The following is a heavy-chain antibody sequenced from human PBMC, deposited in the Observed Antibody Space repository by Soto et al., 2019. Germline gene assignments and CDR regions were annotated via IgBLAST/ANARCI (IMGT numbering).Heavy chain of an antibody. Sequence: QVQLQESGPGLVKPSETLSLTCTVSSDSITNYYWSWIRQSPGKGLEWIGYIHDSGRSNYNPSLKSRVKISVDTSKKQFSLKLNSRTTADTAVYYCARVGGTRGWYWGQGTLVTVSS. CDR2: IHDSGRS. V-gene: IGHV4-59*01. CDR3: ARVGGTRGWY. D-gene: IGHD2-15*01. J-gene: IGHJ4*02. CDR1: SDSITNYY.